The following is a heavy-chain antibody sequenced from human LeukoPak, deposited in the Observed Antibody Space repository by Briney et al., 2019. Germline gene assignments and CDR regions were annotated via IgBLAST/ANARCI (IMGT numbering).Heavy chain of an antibody. CDR1: GGSISSYY. J-gene: IGHJ6*03. V-gene: IGHV4-59*08. CDR3: ARHRSSSWYTGDDYYYYYYMDV. Sequence: SETLSLTCTVSGGSISSYYWSWIRQPPGKGLEWIGYIYYSGSTNYNPSLKSRVTISVDTSKNQFSLKLSSVTAADTAVYYCARHRSSSWYTGDDYYYYYYMDVWGKGTTVTVSS. D-gene: IGHD6-13*01. CDR2: IYYSGST.